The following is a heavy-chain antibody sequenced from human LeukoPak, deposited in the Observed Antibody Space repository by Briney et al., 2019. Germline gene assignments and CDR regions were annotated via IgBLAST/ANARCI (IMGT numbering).Heavy chain of an antibody. CDR2: ISYDGSNK. CDR3: ARDRGLMATMVPPFDY. D-gene: IGHD5-24*01. Sequence: GRSLRLSCAASGFTFSSYAMHWVRQAPGKGLEWVAVISYDGSNKYYADSVKGRFTISRDNSKNTLYLQMNSLRAEDTAVYYCARDRGLMATMVPPFDYWGQGTLVTVSS. CDR1: GFTFSSYA. V-gene: IGHV3-30-3*01. J-gene: IGHJ4*02.